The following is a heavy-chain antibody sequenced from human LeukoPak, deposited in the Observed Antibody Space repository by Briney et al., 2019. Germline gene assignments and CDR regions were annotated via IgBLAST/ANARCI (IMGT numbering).Heavy chain of an antibody. J-gene: IGHJ4*02. CDR2: TPYDGSKK. V-gene: IGHV3-30*02. CDR3: AKDAYGDYVRSYFVDY. D-gene: IGHD4-17*01. CDR1: GFTFSSYG. Sequence: GGSLRLSCAASGFTFSSYGMHWVRQAPGKVLEWVAFTPYDGSKKYYADPVKGRFTTSRDNSKNRLYLQMNSLRAEDTAVYYCAKDAYGDYVRSYFVDYWGQGTLVTVSS.